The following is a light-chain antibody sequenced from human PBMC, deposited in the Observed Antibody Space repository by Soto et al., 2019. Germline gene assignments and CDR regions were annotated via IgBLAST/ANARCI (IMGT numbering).Light chain of an antibody. J-gene: IGKJ1*01. CDR1: QSISRY. CDR3: QQSYSTPWT. Sequence: IQMTQSPSSLSASVGDRVTITCRASQSISRYLNWYQQKPGETPKLLIHAASSFQSGVPSRFSGSGSGTDFTLTISSLQPEDFATYYCQQSYSTPWTFGQGTKVDIK. V-gene: IGKV1-39*01. CDR2: AAS.